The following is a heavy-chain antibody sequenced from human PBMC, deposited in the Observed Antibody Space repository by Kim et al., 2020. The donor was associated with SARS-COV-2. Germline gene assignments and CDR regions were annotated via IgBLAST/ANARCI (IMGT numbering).Heavy chain of an antibody. J-gene: IGHJ4*02. CDR2: ISYDGSNK. D-gene: IGHD6-13*01. Sequence: GGSLRLSCAASGFTFSSYAMHWVRQAPGKGLEWVAVISYDGSNKYYADSVKGRFTISRDNSKNTLYLQMNSLRAEDTAVYYCARKGLYSREYYFDYWGQGTLVTVSS. CDR1: GFTFSSYA. CDR3: ARKGLYSREYYFDY. V-gene: IGHV3-30-3*01.